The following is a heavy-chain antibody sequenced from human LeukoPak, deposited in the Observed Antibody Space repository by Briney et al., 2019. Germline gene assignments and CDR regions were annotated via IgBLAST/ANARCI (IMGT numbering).Heavy chain of an antibody. CDR2: ISGSGGST. D-gene: IGHD1-26*01. CDR1: GFTLSSYA. Sequence: GGSLRLSCAASGFTLSSYAMSWVRQAPGKGLEWVSAISGSGGSTYYADSVKGRFTISRDNSKNTLYLQMNSLRAEDTAVYYCAKVAPHRYSGSYYKDYWGQGTLVTVSS. J-gene: IGHJ4*02. V-gene: IGHV3-23*01. CDR3: AKVAPHRYSGSYYKDY.